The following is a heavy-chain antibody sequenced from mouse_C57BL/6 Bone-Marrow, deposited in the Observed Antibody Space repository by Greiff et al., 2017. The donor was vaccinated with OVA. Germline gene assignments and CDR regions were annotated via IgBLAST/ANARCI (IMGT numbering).Heavy chain of an antibody. CDR2: IYPGDGDT. CDR1: GYAFSSSW. Sequence: QVQLQQSGPELVKPGASVKISCKASGYAFSSSWMNWVKKRPGKGLEWIGRIYPGDGDTTYTGQFKGKATLTADKSTSTAYMQRSSLSSEDSAVYFFARYYYGSSEFSYWGQGTLVTVTA. V-gene: IGHV1-82*01. J-gene: IGHJ3*01. D-gene: IGHD1-1*01. CDR3: ARYYYGSSEFSY.